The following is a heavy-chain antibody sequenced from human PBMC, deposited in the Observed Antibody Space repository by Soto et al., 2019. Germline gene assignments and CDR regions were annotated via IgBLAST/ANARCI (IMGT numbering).Heavy chain of an antibody. CDR3: ARAVVVAIHWFDP. J-gene: IGHJ5*02. Sequence: ASVKVSCKASGYTFTSYGITWVRQAPGQGLEWMGWISAYNGNTNYAQKLQGRVTMTTDTSTSTAYMELRSLRADDTAVYYCARAVVVAIHWFDPWGQGTLVTVSS. CDR2: ISAYNGNT. V-gene: IGHV1-18*01. D-gene: IGHD2-15*01. CDR1: GYTFTSYG.